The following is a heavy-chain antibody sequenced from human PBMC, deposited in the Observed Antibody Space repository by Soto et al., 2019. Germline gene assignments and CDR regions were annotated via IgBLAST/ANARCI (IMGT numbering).Heavy chain of an antibody. CDR2: VSHDGRNT. V-gene: IGHV3-30*18. Sequence: VQLVESGGGVVQPGRSLRLSCAASGFTFSDYAMHWVRQAPGKGLEWVAVVSHDGRNTHYADSVKGRFTISRDSSKKPGSPGMTRLRAEDTAVYYCAKGGRQWLVTSDFNYWGQGALVTVSS. J-gene: IGHJ4*02. CDR3: AKGGRQWLVTSDFNY. CDR1: GFTFSDYA. D-gene: IGHD6-19*01.